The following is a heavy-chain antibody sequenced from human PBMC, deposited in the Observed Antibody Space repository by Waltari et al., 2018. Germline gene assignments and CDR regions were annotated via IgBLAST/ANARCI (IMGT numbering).Heavy chain of an antibody. D-gene: IGHD2-15*01. CDR1: GYTLTALS. V-gene: IGHV1-24*01. J-gene: IGHJ5*02. CDR3: ATLTEGYCSGGSCNWFDP. CDR2: FDPENGET. Sequence: QVQLVQSGAEVKKPGASVKVSCKVSGYTLTALSMHWVRQAPGKGLAWMGGFDPENGETIYAQKVQSRVTMTEDTSTDTAYMELSSLRSEDTAVYYCATLTEGYCSGGSCNWFDPWGQGTLVTVSS.